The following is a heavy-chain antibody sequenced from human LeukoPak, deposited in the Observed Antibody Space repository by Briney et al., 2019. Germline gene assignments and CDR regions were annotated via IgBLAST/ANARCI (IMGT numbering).Heavy chain of an antibody. CDR2: ISAYNGNT. D-gene: IGHD6-19*01. Sequence: ASVKVSCKASGYTFTSYGISRVRQAPGQALEWMGWISAYNGNTNYAQKLQGRVTMTTDTSTSTAYMELRSLRSDDTAVYYCARPTRWLVQGDAFDIWGQGTMVTVSS. CDR3: ARPTRWLVQGDAFDI. CDR1: GYTFTSYG. J-gene: IGHJ3*02. V-gene: IGHV1-18*01.